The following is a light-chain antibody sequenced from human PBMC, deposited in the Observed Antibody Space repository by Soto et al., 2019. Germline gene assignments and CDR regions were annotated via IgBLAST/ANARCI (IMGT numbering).Light chain of an antibody. V-gene: IGKV3D-15*01. CDR2: GAS. CDR1: QSVGSN. J-gene: IGKJ4*01. CDR3: QQYNNWVT. Sequence: EIVMTQSPDTLSVSPGERATLSCRASQSVGSNLAWYQQKPGQAPRLLIYGASTRATGIPARFSGSGSGTEFTLTISSLQSEDFALYYCQQYNNWVTFGGGSKVEIK.